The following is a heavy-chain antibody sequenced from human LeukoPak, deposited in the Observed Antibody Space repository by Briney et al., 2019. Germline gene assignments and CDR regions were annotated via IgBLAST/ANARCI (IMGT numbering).Heavy chain of an antibody. J-gene: IGHJ4*02. V-gene: IGHV1-18*01. Sequence: ASVKVSCKASGYTFTSYGISWVRQAPGQGLEWMGWISAYNGNTNYAQKLQGRVTMTKDTSTSTAYMELRSLGSDDTAVYYCARDRSWHTAMDKVSLDYWGQGTLVTVSS. CDR1: GYTFTSYG. CDR2: ISAYNGNT. CDR3: ARDRSWHTAMDKVSLDY. D-gene: IGHD5-18*01.